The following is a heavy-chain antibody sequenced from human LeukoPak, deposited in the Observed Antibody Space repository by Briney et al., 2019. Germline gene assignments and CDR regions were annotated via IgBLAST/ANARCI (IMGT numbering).Heavy chain of an antibody. V-gene: IGHV3-48*01. CDR2: ISSSSTI. J-gene: IGHJ4*02. CDR3: AKDRRPYSGSSYFDY. Sequence: GGSLRLSCAASGFTFSSYSMNWVRQTPGKGLEWVSYISSSSTIYYADSVKGRFTISRDNAKNSLYLQINSLRAEDTAVYYCAKDRRPYSGSSYFDYWGQGTLVAVSS. CDR1: GFTFSSYS. D-gene: IGHD6-13*01.